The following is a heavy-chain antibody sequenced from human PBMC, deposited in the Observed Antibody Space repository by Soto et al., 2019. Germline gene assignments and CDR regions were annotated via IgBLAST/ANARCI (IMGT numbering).Heavy chain of an antibody. J-gene: IGHJ6*03. CDR1: GYTFTSYY. Sequence: GASVKVSCKASGYTFTSYYMHWVRQAPGQGLEWMGIINPSGGSTSYAQKFQGRVTMTRDTSTSTVYMELSSLRSEDTAVYYCARDQLRYCSGGSCYEVGDYYYMDVWGKGTTVTVSS. D-gene: IGHD2-15*01. V-gene: IGHV1-46*03. CDR2: INPSGGST. CDR3: ARDQLRYCSGGSCYEVGDYYYMDV.